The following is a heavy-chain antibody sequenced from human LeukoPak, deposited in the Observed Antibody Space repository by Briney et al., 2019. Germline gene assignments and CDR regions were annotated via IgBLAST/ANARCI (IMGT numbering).Heavy chain of an antibody. J-gene: IGHJ4*02. V-gene: IGHV3-33*01. D-gene: IGHD6-19*01. Sequence: GGSLRLSCAASGLIFNTYGMHWVRQAPGKGLEWVAVIWFDGSIKYYADSVKGRFTISRDNFKNTLYLQMNSLRAEDTALYYCASAAGPFDNWGQGTLVTVSS. CDR2: IWFDGSIK. CDR1: GLIFNTYG. CDR3: ASAAGPFDN.